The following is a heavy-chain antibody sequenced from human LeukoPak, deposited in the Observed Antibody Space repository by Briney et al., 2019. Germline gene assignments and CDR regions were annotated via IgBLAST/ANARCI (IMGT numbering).Heavy chain of an antibody. CDR2: IAHGGST. CDR1: GGSFSGYY. J-gene: IGHJ4*02. CDR3: ARGGWHSSSWYFDY. D-gene: IGHD6-13*01. V-gene: IGHV4-34*01. Sequence: PSETLSLTCALYGGSFSGYYWSWIRQPPGKGLEWIGEIAHGGSTNYNPSLKSRVTISVDTSKNQFSLELNSVTAAGTAVYYCARGGWHSSSWYFDYWGQGTLVTVSS.